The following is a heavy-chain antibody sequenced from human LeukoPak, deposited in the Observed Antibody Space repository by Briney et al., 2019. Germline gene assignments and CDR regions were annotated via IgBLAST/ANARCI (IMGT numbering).Heavy chain of an antibody. CDR3: AREKGKYCSSTSCSDY. CDR2: ISAYNGNT. CDR1: GYTFTSYG. Sequence: ASVKVSCKASGYTFTSYGISWVRQAPGQGLEWMGWISAYNGNTNYAQKLQGRVTMTTDTSTSTAYMELRSLRSDDTAVYYCAREKGKYCSSTSCSDYWGQGTLVTVSS. J-gene: IGHJ4*02. D-gene: IGHD2-2*01. V-gene: IGHV1-18*01.